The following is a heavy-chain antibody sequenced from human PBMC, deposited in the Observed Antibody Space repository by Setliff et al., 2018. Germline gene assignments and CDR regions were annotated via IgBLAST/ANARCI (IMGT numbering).Heavy chain of an antibody. J-gene: IGHJ4*02. CDR3: ARDGVRSSWTKIDY. Sequence: GESLKISCAASGFTFSSYSMNWVRQAPGKGLEWVSSISSSSSYIYYADSVKGRFTISRDNAKNSLYLQMNSLRAEDTAVYYCARDGVRSSWTKIDYWGQGTLVTVSS. CDR2: ISSSSSYI. D-gene: IGHD6-13*01. CDR1: GFTFSSYS. V-gene: IGHV3-21*01.